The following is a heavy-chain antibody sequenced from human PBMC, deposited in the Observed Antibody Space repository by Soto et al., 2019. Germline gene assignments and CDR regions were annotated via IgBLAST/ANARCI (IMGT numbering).Heavy chain of an antibody. CDR1: GYTFTGNY. CDR2: INPNSGDT. Sequence: QVQLVQSGAEVKMPGASVKVSCKASGYTFTGNYLHWVRQAPGQGLEWMGWINPNSGDTRYPQKFRGRVTLTRDTSISTAYMEVTRLTSDDTAVYYCARDLAGNAFDIWGQGTMVTVSS. V-gene: IGHV1-2*02. J-gene: IGHJ3*02. CDR3: ARDLAGNAFDI. D-gene: IGHD6-19*01.